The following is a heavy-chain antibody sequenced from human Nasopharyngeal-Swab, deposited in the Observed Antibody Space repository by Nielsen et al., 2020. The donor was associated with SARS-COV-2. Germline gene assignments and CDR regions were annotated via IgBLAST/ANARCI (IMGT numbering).Heavy chain of an antibody. Sequence: SETLSLTCTVSGDSIAYSTFYWGWIRQPPGKGLEWIGNIYYNGNTYQNPSLKSRLTISVDKPKNQFTLQLSSVTAADTAVYYCVRSSSWYYFDYWAQGTQVTVSS. V-gene: IGHV4-39*01. CDR3: VRSSSWYYFDY. J-gene: IGHJ4*02. CDR2: IYYNGNT. CDR1: GDSIAYSTFY. D-gene: IGHD6-13*01.